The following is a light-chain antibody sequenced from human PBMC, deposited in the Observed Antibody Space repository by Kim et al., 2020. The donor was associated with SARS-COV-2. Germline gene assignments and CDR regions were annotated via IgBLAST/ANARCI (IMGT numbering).Light chain of an antibody. V-gene: IGKV1-16*02. J-gene: IGKJ4*01. CDR1: RGISNY. CDR3: QQYNSYPLT. CDR2: VAS. Sequence: ASVGDRVTITCRASRGISNYLAWFQQKTGKAPKTLIYVASSLESGVPSKFSGSGSGTEFTLTISSLQPEDFATYYCQQYNSYPLTFGGGTKVDIK.